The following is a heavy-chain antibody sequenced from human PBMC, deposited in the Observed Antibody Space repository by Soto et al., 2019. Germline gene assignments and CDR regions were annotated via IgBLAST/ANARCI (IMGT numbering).Heavy chain of an antibody. Sequence: EVQLVESGGGLVQPGGSLSLSFADLEFSFSGYWMHWVRQGPGKGLVWVSRINTDGSSTNYADSVKGRFTISRDNAKNTVYLQMNSLRAEDTAVYYCARSPGGYYIDWGQGTMVTVSS. CDR1: EFSFSGYW. J-gene: IGHJ3*01. CDR3: ARSPGGYYID. V-gene: IGHV3-74*01. CDR2: INTDGSST. D-gene: IGHD3-9*01.